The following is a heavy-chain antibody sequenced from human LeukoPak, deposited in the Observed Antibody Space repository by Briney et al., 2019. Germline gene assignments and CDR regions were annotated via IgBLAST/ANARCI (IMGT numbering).Heavy chain of an antibody. CDR1: GYTFTSYY. D-gene: IGHD5-12*01. Sequence: ASVKVSCKASGYTFTSYYMHWVRQAPGQGLEWMGIINPSGGSTSYAQKFQGRVTMTRDTSTTTVYMELSSLRSEDTSVYYCARTTSGYDMAPVDYWGQGTLVIVPP. V-gene: IGHV1-46*01. J-gene: IGHJ4*02. CDR3: ARTTSGYDMAPVDY. CDR2: INPSGGST.